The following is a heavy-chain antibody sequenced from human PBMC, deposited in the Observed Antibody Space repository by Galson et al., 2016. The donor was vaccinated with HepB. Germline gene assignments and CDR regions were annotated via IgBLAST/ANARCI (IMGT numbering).Heavy chain of an antibody. CDR1: GYTFRSNG. V-gene: IGHV1-18*01. D-gene: IGHD5-12*01. J-gene: IGHJ4*02. CDR3: ATHPIVARRVAQFDY. Sequence: SVKVSCKASGYTFRSNGISWVRQAPGQGLEWMGWISANSGDTQFSQTLQGRVTMTTDASTTTAYMELRSLRSDDTAVYYCATHPIVARRVAQFDYWGQGTLVTVSS. CDR2: ISANSGDT.